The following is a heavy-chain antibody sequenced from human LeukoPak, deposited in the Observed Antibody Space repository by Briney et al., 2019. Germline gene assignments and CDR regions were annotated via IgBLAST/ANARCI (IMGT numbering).Heavy chain of an antibody. D-gene: IGHD3-22*01. J-gene: IGHJ3*02. CDR2: IKSETDDGTT. Sequence: GGSLRLSCATSGFTFSDAWMTWVRQPPGRGLQWVGRIKSETDDGTTDYAAPVKGRFTISRDDSKKTLYLQMNSLKTEDTGVYYCSKSGYYSYDAFDIWGQGTMVTVSS. CDR3: SKSGYYSYDAFDI. CDR1: GFTFSDAW. V-gene: IGHV3-15*01.